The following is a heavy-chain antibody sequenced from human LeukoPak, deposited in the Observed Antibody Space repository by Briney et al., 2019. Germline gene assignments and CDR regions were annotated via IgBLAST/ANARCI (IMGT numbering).Heavy chain of an antibody. V-gene: IGHV4-34*01. CDR3: AGTTARGLFEYYFDY. CDR1: GGSLSGYY. CDR2: INHSGST. J-gene: IGHJ4*02. D-gene: IGHD1-1*01. Sequence: SETLSFTCAVYGGSLSGYYWSWIRQPPGKGLEWIGEINHSGSTNYNPSLKSRVTISVDTSKNQFSLKLSSVTAADTAVYYCAGTTARGLFEYYFDYWGQGTLVTVSS.